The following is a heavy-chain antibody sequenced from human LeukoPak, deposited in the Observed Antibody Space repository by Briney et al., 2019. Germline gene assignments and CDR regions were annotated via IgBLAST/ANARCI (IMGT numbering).Heavy chain of an antibody. CDR2: IYYSGST. V-gene: IGHV4-30-4*07. CDR3: AREVAVAGTRRGFDY. CDR1: GGSISSGGYS. D-gene: IGHD6-19*01. J-gene: IGHJ4*02. Sequence: TASETLSLTCTVSGGSISSGGYSWSWIRQPPGKGLEWIGYIYYSGSTYYNPSLKSRVTISVDTSKNQFSLKLSSVTAADTAVYYCAREVAVAGTRRGFDYWGQGTLVTVSS.